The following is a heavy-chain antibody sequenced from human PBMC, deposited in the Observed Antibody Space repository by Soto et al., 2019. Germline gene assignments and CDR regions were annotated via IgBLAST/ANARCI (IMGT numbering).Heavy chain of an antibody. Sequence: SETLSLTCAVSSDSISSGYYCDWIRQPPGKGLEWIGSIFHSGTPYYNPSLKSRRTISMDTSKTQFSLKLTSVTAADTAVYYCARRGSRSSSALPSDDYWGRGILVTVSS. CDR2: IFHSGTP. CDR3: ARRGSRSSSALPSDDY. D-gene: IGHD3-22*01. J-gene: IGHJ4*02. CDR1: SDSISSGYY. V-gene: IGHV4-38-2*01.